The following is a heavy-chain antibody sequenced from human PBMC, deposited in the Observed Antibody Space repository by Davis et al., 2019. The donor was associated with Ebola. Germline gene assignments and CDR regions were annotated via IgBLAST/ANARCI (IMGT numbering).Heavy chain of an antibody. CDR2: ISNTAKTI. CDR3: ARVTSGWYDY. D-gene: IGHD6-19*01. Sequence: PGGSLRLSCAGSGFTFRSWDMNWVRQAPGKGLEWVSYISNTAKTIYYADSVKGRFTISRDNAKNSVYLQMNSLRAEDTAVYYCARVTSGWYDYWGQGTLVTVSS. V-gene: IGHV3-48*03. J-gene: IGHJ4*02. CDR1: GFTFRSWD.